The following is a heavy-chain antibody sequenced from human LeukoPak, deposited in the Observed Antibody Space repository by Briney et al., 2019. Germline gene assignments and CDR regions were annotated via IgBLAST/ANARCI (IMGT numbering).Heavy chain of an antibody. CDR2: IYYRGST. CDR1: GGSIRSYY. J-gene: IGHJ4*02. Sequence: SETLSLTCTVSGGSIRSYYWSWIRQPPGKALEWIGYIYYRGSTNYNPSLKSRVTISVDTSKNQFSLKLSSVTAADTAVYYCARQKPVAATTHFDNWGQGILVTVSS. V-gene: IGHV4-59*08. CDR3: ARQKPVAATTHFDN. D-gene: IGHD6-19*01.